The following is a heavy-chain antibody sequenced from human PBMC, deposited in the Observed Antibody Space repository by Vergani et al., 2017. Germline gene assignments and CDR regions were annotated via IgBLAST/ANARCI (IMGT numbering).Heavy chain of an antibody. D-gene: IGHD3-10*01. CDR3: TRDLGSTMVRGGGYGMDV. CDR2: ISSKAYGGTT. J-gene: IGHJ6*02. Sequence: EVQLVESGGGLVQPGRSLRLSCTASGFTFGDYAMSWVRQAPGKGLEWVGFISSKAYGGTTEYAASVKGRFTISRDDSKSIAYLQMNSLKTEDTAVYYCTRDLGSTMVRGGGYGMDVWGQGP. CDR1: GFTFGDYA. V-gene: IGHV3-49*04.